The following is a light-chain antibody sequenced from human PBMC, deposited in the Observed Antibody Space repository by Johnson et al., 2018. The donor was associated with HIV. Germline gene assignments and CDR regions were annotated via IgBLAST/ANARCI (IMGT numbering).Light chain of an antibody. CDR3: GTWDSSLYAYV. CDR2: ENN. J-gene: IGLJ1*01. CDR1: SSNFGNNY. V-gene: IGLV1-51*02. Sequence: HSVLTQPPSVSAAPGQKVTISCSTNSSNFGNNYVSWYQQLPGTAPKLLIYENNKRPSGIPDRFSGSKSGTSATLGITGLQTGDEADYYCGTWDSSLYAYVFGTGTKVTAL.